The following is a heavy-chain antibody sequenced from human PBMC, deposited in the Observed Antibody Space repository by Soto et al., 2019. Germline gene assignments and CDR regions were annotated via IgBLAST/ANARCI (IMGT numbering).Heavy chain of an antibody. V-gene: IGHV1-18*01. Sequence: GASVKVSCKASGYTFTSYGISWVRQAPGQGLERMGWISAYNGNTNYAQKLQGRVTMTTDTSTSTVYFDLRSLRSDDTAVYYCARVGAVAGTGLVDYWGQGTQVTAPQ. CDR1: GYTFTSYG. CDR3: ARVGAVAGTGLVDY. J-gene: IGHJ4*02. D-gene: IGHD6-19*01. CDR2: ISAYNGNT.